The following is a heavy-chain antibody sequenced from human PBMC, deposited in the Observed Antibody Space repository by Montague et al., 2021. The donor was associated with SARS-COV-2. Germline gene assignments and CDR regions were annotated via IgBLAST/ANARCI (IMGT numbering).Heavy chain of an antibody. CDR2: INQSGST. D-gene: IGHD3-22*01. Sequence: SETLSLTCAVSGGSFSGYNWCWIRQPPGKGLVWIGEINQSGSTNYNPSPKSRVTFSVDTSKKKFSLKLSSLTAADTAVYYCSRVAGGYYHDSSAYFDYWGQGTLVTVSS. CDR3: SRVAGGYYHDSSAYFDY. CDR1: GGSFSGYN. J-gene: IGHJ4*02. V-gene: IGHV4-34*01.